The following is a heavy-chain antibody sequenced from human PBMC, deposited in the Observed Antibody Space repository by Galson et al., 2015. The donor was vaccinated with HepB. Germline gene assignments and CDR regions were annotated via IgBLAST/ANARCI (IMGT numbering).Heavy chain of an antibody. D-gene: IGHD4-23*01. CDR1: GFTFSSYA. Sequence: SLRLSCAASGFTFSSYAMSWVRQAPGKGLEWVAVISYDGTNEYYADSVKGRFTVSRDNSKNTVYLQVNSLRAEDTAVYYCARGDSTVGYFLHWGQGTLVTVSS. CDR3: ARGDSTVGYFLH. J-gene: IGHJ1*01. V-gene: IGHV3-33*08. CDR2: ISYDGTNE.